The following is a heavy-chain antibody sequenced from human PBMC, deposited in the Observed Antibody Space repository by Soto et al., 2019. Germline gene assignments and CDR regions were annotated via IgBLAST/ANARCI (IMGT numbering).Heavy chain of an antibody. V-gene: IGHV3-21*01. D-gene: IGHD3-22*01. CDR1: GFTFSSYS. Sequence: EVPLVESGGGLVKPGGSLRLSCAASGFTFSSYSVNWVRQAPGKGLEWVSSISSSSSYIYHADSVKGRFTISRDNAKNSLYLQMNSLRDEDTAVYYCASAYYYDSSGYFGYWGQGTLVTVSS. J-gene: IGHJ4*02. CDR3: ASAYYYDSSGYFGY. CDR2: ISSSSSYI.